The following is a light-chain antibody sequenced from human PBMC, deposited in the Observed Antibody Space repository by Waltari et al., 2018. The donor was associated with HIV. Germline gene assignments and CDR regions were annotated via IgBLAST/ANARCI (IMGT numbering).Light chain of an antibody. CDR2: KNN. V-gene: IGLV1-47*01. CDR1: RSNIGSNY. CDR3: AAWDDSLSGWV. J-gene: IGLJ3*02. Sequence: QSVLTQPPSASGTPGQRVTISCSGSRSNIGSNYVYWYQQLPGTAPKLLRYKNNQRPSGVPDRFSGSKSGTSASLAISGLRSEDETDYYCAAWDDSLSGWVFGGGTKLTVL.